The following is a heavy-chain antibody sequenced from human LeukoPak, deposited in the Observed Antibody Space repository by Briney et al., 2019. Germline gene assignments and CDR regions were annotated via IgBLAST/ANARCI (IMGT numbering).Heavy chain of an antibody. J-gene: IGHJ4*02. CDR3: AKDPMGATEYDI. CDR1: GFTFDDYA. CDR2: ISWNSGSI. V-gene: IGHV3-9*01. D-gene: IGHD1-26*01. Sequence: GGSLRLSCAASGFTFDDYAMHWVRQAPGKGLEWVSGISWNSGSIGYADSVKGRFTISRDNSKNTLYLQMNRLRAEDTAVYYCAKDPMGATEYDIWGQGTLVTVSS.